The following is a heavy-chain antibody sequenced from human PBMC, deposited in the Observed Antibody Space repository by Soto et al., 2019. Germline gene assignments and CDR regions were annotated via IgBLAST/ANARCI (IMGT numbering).Heavy chain of an antibody. CDR3: ARDRERVTVNGGIALGAMEV. J-gene: IGHJ6*02. CDR2: VKPDGSAT. Sequence: GGSLRLSCAASGFTFSYYWITWVRQAPGKGLEWVANVKPDGSATFYADSLKGRFTISRDNAKNSVSLQMDSLRADDTAVYYCARDRERVTVNGGIALGAMEVWGHGTTVTVSS. CDR1: GFTFSYYW. V-gene: IGHV3-7*03. D-gene: IGHD3-22*01.